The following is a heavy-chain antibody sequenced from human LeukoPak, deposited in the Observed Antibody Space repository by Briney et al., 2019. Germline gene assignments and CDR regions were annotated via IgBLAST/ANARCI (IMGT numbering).Heavy chain of an antibody. CDR3: ARGGSGSYYNVRPVDY. V-gene: IGHV3-64D*06. J-gene: IGHJ4*02. CDR2: ISSNGGST. D-gene: IGHD3-10*01. CDR1: GFTFSSYA. Sequence: GGPLRLSCSASGFTFSSYAMHWVRRAPGKGLEYVSAISSNGGSTYYADSVKGRFTISRDNSKNTLYLQMSSLRAEDTAVYYCARGGSGSYYNVRPVDYWGQGTLVTVSS.